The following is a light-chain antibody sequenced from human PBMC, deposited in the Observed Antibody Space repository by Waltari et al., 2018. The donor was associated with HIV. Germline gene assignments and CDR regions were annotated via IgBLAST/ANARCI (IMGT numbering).Light chain of an antibody. V-gene: IGKV3-15*01. CDR1: QSVSRN. J-gene: IGKJ1*01. CDR2: GAS. Sequence: EIVMTQSPATLSVSPGERATLSCRASQSVSRNLAWYQQKPGQAPRLLIYGASTRATGIPAMFSGSGSGTEFTLTISSLQSEDFAVYYCQQYNNWGTFGQGTKVEIK. CDR3: QQYNNWGT.